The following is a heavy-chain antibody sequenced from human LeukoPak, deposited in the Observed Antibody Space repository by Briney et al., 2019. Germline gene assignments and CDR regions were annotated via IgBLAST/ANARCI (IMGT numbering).Heavy chain of an antibody. V-gene: IGHV4-59*01. Sequence: ETLSLTCTVSGGSISSYYWSWIRQPPGKGLEWIGYIYYSGSTNFNPSLKSRVTISVDTSKNQFSLKLSSVTAADTAVYYCARGGLEYQLLSYFDYWGQGTLVTVSS. CDR1: GGSISSYY. CDR3: ARGGLEYQLLSYFDY. CDR2: IYYSGST. J-gene: IGHJ4*02. D-gene: IGHD2-2*01.